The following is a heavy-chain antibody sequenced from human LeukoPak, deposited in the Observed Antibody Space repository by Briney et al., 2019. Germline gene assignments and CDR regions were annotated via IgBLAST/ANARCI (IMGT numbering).Heavy chain of an antibody. CDR3: ARGGGDYNPFDY. D-gene: IGHD4-17*01. CDR2: MYSGGST. Sequence: PGGSLRLSCAVSGFTVSTNYMSWVRQAPGKGLEWVSVMYSGGSTYYADSVKGRFTISRHNSKNTLYLEINSLRHDDTAVYYCARGGGDYNPFDYWGQGTLVTVSS. J-gene: IGHJ4*02. CDR1: GFTVSTNY. V-gene: IGHV3-53*04.